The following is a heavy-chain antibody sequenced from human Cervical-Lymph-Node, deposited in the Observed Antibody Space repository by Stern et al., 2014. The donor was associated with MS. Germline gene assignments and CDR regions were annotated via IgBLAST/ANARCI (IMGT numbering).Heavy chain of an antibody. V-gene: IGHV3-48*01. J-gene: IGHJ4*02. Sequence: EVQLVESGGGLVQPGGSLRLSCAASRFTFSSYSMNWFRQAPGKELEWVSYISGGSGAIYYADSVKGRFTISRDNAKNSLYLQMNSLRAEDTAVYYCATVHSSGYWGQGTLVTVSS. D-gene: IGHD6-19*01. CDR3: ATVHSSGY. CDR2: ISGGSGAI. CDR1: RFTFSSYS.